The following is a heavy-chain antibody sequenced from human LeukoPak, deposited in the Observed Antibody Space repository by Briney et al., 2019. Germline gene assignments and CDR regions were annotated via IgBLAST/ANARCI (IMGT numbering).Heavy chain of an antibody. CDR3: ARVEPYYDSSGYYFNY. V-gene: IGHV4-34*01. J-gene: IGHJ4*02. D-gene: IGHD3-22*01. CDR2: INHSGST. CDR1: GGSFSGYY. Sequence: SETLSLTCAVYGGSFSGYYWSWIRQPPGKGLEWIGEINHSGSTNYNPSLKSRVTISVDTSKTQFSLKLSSVTAADTAVYYCARVEPYYDSSGYYFNYWGQGTLVTVSS.